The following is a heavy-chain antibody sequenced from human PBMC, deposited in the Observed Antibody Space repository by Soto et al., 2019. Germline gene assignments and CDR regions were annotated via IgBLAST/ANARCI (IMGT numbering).Heavy chain of an antibody. J-gene: IGHJ5*02. V-gene: IGHV1-18*01. CDR3: ARHHGPTTSENGFDP. CDR2: ISTYSGDT. CDR1: GYTFFTYD. Sequence: QVHLVQSGVEVKTPGASVKVSCQASGYTFFTYDISWVRQAPGQGLEWMGWISTYSGDTKYAQKFQGRVTMTTDTSTTTAYLELRSLSSDDTAGYYCARHHGPTTSENGFDPWGQGTLVTVSS. D-gene: IGHD5-12*01.